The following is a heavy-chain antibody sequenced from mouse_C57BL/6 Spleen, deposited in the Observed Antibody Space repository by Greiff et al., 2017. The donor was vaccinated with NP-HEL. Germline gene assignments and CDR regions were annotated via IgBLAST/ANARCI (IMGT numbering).Heavy chain of an antibody. V-gene: IGHV1-52*01. CDR2: IDPSDSET. D-gene: IGHD1-1*02. CDR3: ARYGYYFDA. CDR1: GYTFTSYW. Sequence: VQLQQPGAELVRPGSSVQLSCKASGYTFTSYWTHWVKQRPIQGLESIGKIDPSDSETHYNEKCKDKATLTVDKSTSTAYMQLSRLTSEDSAVYYCARYGYYFDAWGQGTTLTVSS. J-gene: IGHJ2*01.